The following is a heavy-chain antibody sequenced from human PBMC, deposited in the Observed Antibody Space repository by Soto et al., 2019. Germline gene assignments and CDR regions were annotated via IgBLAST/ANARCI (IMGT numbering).Heavy chain of an antibody. V-gene: IGHV3-30*18. CDR3: AKDRGRVAAAGTDFSSLDY. CDR1: GFTFSSYG. D-gene: IGHD6-13*01. CDR2: ISYDGSNK. J-gene: IGHJ4*02. Sequence: QVQLVESGGGVVQPGRSLRLSCAASGFTFSSYGMHWVRQAPGKGLEWVAVISYDGSNKYYADSVKGRFTVSSDNAKNPLYLQSNSLTAENTAVYYCAKDRGRVAAAGTDFSSLDYRGKGTLVTVSS.